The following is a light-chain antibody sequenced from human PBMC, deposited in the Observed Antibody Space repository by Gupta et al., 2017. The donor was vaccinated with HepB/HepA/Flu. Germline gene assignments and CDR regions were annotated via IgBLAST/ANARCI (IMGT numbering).Light chain of an antibody. CDR2: EDS. CDR1: NIGDYR. Sequence: SFLLTPTPSVSVAPGTTARWTCVGNNIGDYRVHWFQQKPCSAPVLVIYEDSDRPSGMPERFSGSKYGRTATLTINRVEAGDEADYFCQGGDRGDDRVVFGGGTKLTVL. J-gene: IGLJ2*01. V-gene: IGLV3-21*01. CDR3: QGGDRGDDRVV.